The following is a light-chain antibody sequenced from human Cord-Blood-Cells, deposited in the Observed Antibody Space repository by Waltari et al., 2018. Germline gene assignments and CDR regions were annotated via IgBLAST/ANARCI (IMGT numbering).Light chain of an antibody. Sequence: QSALTQPPSVSGSPGQSVTIPCHGTSSDVGGYNYVSWYQQHPGKAPKRMIYDVSKRPSGVPYRFSGSKSGNPASLTISGLQAEDEADYYCCSYAGSYTFVFGGGTKLTVL. V-gene: IGLV2-11*01. CDR1: SSDVGGYNY. CDR3: CSYAGSYTFV. CDR2: DVS. J-gene: IGLJ2*01.